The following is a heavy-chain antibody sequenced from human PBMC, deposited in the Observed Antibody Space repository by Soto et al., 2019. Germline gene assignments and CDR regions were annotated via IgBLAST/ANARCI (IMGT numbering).Heavy chain of an antibody. CDR3: AKDGGSVCSGGTCYFQAPDY. J-gene: IGHJ4*02. CDR2: IDGSGRNT. Sequence: GGSLRLSCAASGFTFSSYAMSWVRQAPGKCLEWVSGIDGSGRNTYYADSVKGRFTISRDNSKNTLSVQMDSLRVEDTALYYCAKDGGSVCSGGTCYFQAPDYWGQGTLVTVSS. V-gene: IGHV3-23*01. D-gene: IGHD2-15*01. CDR1: GFTFSSYA.